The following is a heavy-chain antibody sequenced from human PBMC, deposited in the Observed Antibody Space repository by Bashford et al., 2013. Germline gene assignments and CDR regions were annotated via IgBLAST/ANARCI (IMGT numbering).Heavy chain of an antibody. CDR2: ISAYNGNT. Sequence: ASVKVSCKASGYTFNSYGISWVRQAPGQGLEWMGWISAYNGNTHYAQKLQGRVTMTTDTSTSTAYMQLSWLRSDDTAVYYCARDGQEKCRGGTCFELWGQGTLVTVSS. J-gene: IGHJ4*02. V-gene: IGHV1-18*01. CDR1: GYTFNSYG. D-gene: IGHD2-15*01. CDR3: ARDGQEKCRGGTCFEL.